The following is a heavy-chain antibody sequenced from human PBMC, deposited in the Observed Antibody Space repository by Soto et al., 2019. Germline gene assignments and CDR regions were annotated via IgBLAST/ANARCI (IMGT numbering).Heavy chain of an antibody. V-gene: IGHV3-74*01. D-gene: IGHD3-10*01. Sequence: EVQLVESGGGLVQPGGSLRLSCAASGFTLSSYWMHWGRQAPGKGVMWVSRINSDGSTTTYADSVKGRFTISRDNAKNMLYLQMNSLRAEDTAVYYCAWFGSGDIFWGQGALVTVSS. CDR1: GFTLSSYW. J-gene: IGHJ4*02. CDR3: AWFGSGDIF. CDR2: INSDGSTT.